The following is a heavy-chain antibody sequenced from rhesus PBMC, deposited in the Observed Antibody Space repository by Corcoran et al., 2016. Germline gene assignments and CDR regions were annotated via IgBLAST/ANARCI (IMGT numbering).Heavy chain of an antibody. CDR3: AKDRYYSGSCPRDY. D-gene: IGHD3-16*01. CDR1: GFTFSSYG. Sequence: EVQLVETGGGLVQPGGSLKLSCAASGFTFSSYGMSRVRPAPGKGLERVSAISSGGGSTYYADSVKGRFTISRDNSKNTLSLQMNSLGAEDTAVYYCAKDRYYSGSCPRDYWGQGVLVTVSS. CDR2: ISSGGGST. V-gene: IGHV3S5*01. J-gene: IGHJ4*01.